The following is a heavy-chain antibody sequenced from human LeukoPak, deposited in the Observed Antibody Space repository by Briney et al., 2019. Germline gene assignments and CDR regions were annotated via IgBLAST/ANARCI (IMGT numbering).Heavy chain of an antibody. CDR1: GYTFTGYY. J-gene: IGHJ4*02. CDR2: INPNSGGT. Sequence: ASVKVSCKASGYTFTGYYMHWVRQAPGQGLEWMGWINPNSGGTNYAQKFQGRVTMTRDTSITTAYMELSRLRSDDTAVYYCATLDCSTSSCYQRIIGFDYWGQGTLVTVSS. D-gene: IGHD2-15*01. CDR3: ATLDCSTSSCYQRIIGFDY. V-gene: IGHV1-2*02.